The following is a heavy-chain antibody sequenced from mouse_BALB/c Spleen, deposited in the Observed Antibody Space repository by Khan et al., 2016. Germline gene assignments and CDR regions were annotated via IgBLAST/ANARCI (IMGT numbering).Heavy chain of an antibody. CDR3: ARGIYYNYDSYFDY. J-gene: IGHJ2*01. Sequence: QIQLVQSGPELKKPGETVKISCKASGYAFTNYGMTWVKQAPGKGLKWMGWINTFTGEPTCADDFKGRFAFSLETSASTAYLQINSLKTEDTATYVCARGIYYNYDSYFDYWGQGTTLSVSS. CDR1: GYAFTNYG. V-gene: IGHV9-3-1*01. CDR2: INTFTGEP. D-gene: IGHD2-4*01.